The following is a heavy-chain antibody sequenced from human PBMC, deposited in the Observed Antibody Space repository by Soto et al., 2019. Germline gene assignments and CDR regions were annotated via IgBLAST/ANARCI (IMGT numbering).Heavy chain of an antibody. J-gene: IGHJ3*02. Sequence: QLHLVQSGAVVKKPGASVTVSCSASGYPVTAYYMHWVRQAPGRGLEWMGGINPATGAAKYTQTFQGRVTMPRGTSTSTVFMELRGLTSEDTAVCYWARGGGVGVAGSAAFDMWGQGTLVTVSS. CDR3: ARGGGVGVAGSAAFDM. D-gene: IGHD3-3*01. CDR2: INPATGAA. CDR1: GYPVTAYY. V-gene: IGHV1-2*02.